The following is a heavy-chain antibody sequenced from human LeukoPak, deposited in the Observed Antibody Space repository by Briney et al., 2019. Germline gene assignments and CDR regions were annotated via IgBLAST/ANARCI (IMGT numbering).Heavy chain of an antibody. D-gene: IGHD4-23*01. CDR3: ARVGVDYSGNIIKYYFDY. V-gene: IGHV4-39*07. CDR1: GGSISSSPYY. Sequence: PSETLSLTCTVSGGSISSSPYYWGWIRQPPGKGLEWIGSIYYSGTTHYNPSLESRVTISVDTSKNQFSLKLSPVIAADTAVYYCARVGVDYSGNIIKYYFDYWGQGTLVTVSS. J-gene: IGHJ4*02. CDR2: IYYSGTT.